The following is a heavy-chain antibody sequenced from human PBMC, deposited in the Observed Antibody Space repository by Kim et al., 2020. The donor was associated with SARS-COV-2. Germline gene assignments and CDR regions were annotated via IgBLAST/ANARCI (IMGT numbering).Heavy chain of an antibody. D-gene: IGHD6-19*01. CDR3: AKGYGDSSGWYGAYFDS. V-gene: IGHV3-23*01. Sequence: VKGRFTISRDNYKNTLNLQMNSLRVEDTDVYYCAKGYGDSSGWYGAYFDSWGQGTLVTVSS. J-gene: IGHJ4*02.